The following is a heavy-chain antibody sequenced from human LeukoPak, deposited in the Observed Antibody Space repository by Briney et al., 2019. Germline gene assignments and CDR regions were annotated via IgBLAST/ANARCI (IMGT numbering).Heavy chain of an antibody. J-gene: IGHJ6*03. Sequence: GSLRLSCAASEFPVGSNYMTWVRQPPGKGLEWIGEINHSGSTNYNPSLKSRVTISVDTSKNQFSLKLSSVTAADTAVYYCARRSGYYYYYYMDVWGKGTTVTISS. CDR3: ARRSGYYYYYYMDV. CDR1: EFPVGSNY. V-gene: IGHV4-34*01. D-gene: IGHD5-12*01. CDR2: INHSGST.